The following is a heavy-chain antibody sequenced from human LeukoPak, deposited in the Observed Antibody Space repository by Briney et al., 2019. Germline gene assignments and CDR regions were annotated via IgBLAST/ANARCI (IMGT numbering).Heavy chain of an antibody. CDR3: ANALRYFDWLFDY. D-gene: IGHD3-9*01. CDR2: IRYDGSNK. J-gene: IGHJ4*02. Sequence: PGGSLRLSCAASGFTFSSYGMHWVRQAPGKGLEWVAFIRYDGSNKYYADSVKGRFTISRDNSKNTLYLQMNSLGAEDTAVYYCANALRYFDWLFDYWGQGTLVTVSS. CDR1: GFTFSSYG. V-gene: IGHV3-30*02.